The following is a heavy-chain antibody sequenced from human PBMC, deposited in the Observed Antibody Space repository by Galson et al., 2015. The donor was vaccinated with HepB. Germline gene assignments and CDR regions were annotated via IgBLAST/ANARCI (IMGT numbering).Heavy chain of an antibody. CDR1: GGSIGTYY. J-gene: IGHJ4*02. CDR2: IYYSGST. V-gene: IGHV4-59*01. CDR3: ARAILRDCSGGSCPFFDY. D-gene: IGHD2-15*01. Sequence: ETLSLTCTVSGGSIGTYYWSWIRQPPGKGLEWIGYIYYSGSTNYNPSLKSRVTISVDTSKNQFSLKLSSVTAADTAVYYCARAILRDCSGGSCPFFDYWGLGTLVTVSS.